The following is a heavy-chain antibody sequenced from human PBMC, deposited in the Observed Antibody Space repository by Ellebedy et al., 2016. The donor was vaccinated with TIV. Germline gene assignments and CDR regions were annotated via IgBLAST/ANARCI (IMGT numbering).Heavy chain of an antibody. CDR2: ISAYNGNT. CDR3: ARVGDSLGGYNY. CDR1: GYTFTGYY. Sequence: ASVKVSCKASGYTFTGYYMHWVRQAPGQGLEWMGWISAYNGNTNYAQKLQGRVTMTTDTSTSTAYMELRSLRSDDTAVYYCARVGDSLGGYNYWGQGTLVTVSS. D-gene: IGHD5-12*01. V-gene: IGHV1-18*04. J-gene: IGHJ4*02.